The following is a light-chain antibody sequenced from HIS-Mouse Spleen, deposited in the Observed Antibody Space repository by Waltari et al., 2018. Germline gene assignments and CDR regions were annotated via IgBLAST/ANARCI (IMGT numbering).Light chain of an antibody. CDR2: EDS. V-gene: IGLV3-10*01. J-gene: IGLJ2*01. CDR3: YSTDSSGNHRV. Sequence: SYELTQPPSVSVSPGQTARITCPGDALPKNYAYWYQQKSGQAPVLVISEDSKRPSGIPERFSGSSSGTMATLTISGAQVEDEADYYCYSTDSSGNHRVFGGGTKLTVL. CDR1: ALPKNY.